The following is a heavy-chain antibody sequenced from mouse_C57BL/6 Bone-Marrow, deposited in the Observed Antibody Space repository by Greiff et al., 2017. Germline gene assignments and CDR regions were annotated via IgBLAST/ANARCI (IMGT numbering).Heavy chain of an antibody. Sequence: EVQLQQSGPELVKPGASVKISCKASGYTFTDYYMNWVKQSHGKSLEWIGDINPNNGGTSYNQKFKGKATLTVDKSSSTAYMELRSLTSEDSAVYYCARGNGRYFDVWGTGTTVTVSS. CDR3: ARGNGRYFDV. J-gene: IGHJ1*03. D-gene: IGHD1-1*01. V-gene: IGHV1-26*01. CDR2: INPNNGGT. CDR1: GYTFTDYY.